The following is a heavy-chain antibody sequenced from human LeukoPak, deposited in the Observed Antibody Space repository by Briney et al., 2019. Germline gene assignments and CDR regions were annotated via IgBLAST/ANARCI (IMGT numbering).Heavy chain of an antibody. Sequence: SETLSPTCTVSGGSISSYYWSWIRQPPGRGLEWIGYTSYSGGTDYNPSLRSRVTLSVDTSKNQVSLKLSSLTAADTAVYYCGRRTSYDTLTGYTYWYFDLWGRGTLVTVSS. V-gene: IGHV4-59*01. CDR3: GRRTSYDTLTGYTYWYFDL. D-gene: IGHD3-9*01. CDR1: GGSISSYY. CDR2: TSYSGGT. J-gene: IGHJ2*01.